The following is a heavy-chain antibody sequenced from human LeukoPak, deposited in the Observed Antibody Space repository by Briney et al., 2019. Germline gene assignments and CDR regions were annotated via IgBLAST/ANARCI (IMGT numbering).Heavy chain of an antibody. CDR1: GGTFSSYA. V-gene: IGHV1-69*05. CDR3: ARYIRSYYDSSGYFGGYDI. CDR2: IIPIFGTA. J-gene: IGHJ3*02. Sequence: SVKVSCKASGGTFSSYAISWVRQAPGQGLEWMGGIIPIFGTANYAQKFQGRVTITTDESTSTAYMELSSLRSEDTAVYYCARYIRSYYDSSGYFGGYDIWGQGTMVTVSS. D-gene: IGHD3-22*01.